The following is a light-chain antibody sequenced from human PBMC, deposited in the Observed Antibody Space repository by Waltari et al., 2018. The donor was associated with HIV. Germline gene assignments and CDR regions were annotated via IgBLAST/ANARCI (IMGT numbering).Light chain of an antibody. Sequence: QSALTQPASVSESPGQSITISCTGPGSDIGNYNLVPWYQQYPGKAPKLIIYEVNKRPSGVSSRFSGSKSGNTASLTVSGLQAEDEADYYCSSYAGSSTLWVFGGGTQLTVL. J-gene: IGLJ3*02. V-gene: IGLV2-23*02. CDR3: SSYAGSSTLWV. CDR1: GSDIGNYNL. CDR2: EVN.